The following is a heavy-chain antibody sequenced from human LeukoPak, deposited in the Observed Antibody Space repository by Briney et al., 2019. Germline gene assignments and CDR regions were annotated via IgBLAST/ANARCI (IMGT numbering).Heavy chain of an antibody. J-gene: IGHJ4*02. CDR3: ARDLEHCRNIICSNSAY. CDR2: ISTYNGIT. V-gene: IGHV1-18*04. D-gene: IGHD2-2*01. Sequence: ASVKVSCKGSGYNFDRYGVNWVRQAPGQGLEGVGWISTYNGITFYAQKFEGRVSMTTDTSTNTVYMDLRSLRSDDTAVYYCARDLEHCRNIICSNSAYWGQGTLVTVPS. CDR1: GYNFDRYG.